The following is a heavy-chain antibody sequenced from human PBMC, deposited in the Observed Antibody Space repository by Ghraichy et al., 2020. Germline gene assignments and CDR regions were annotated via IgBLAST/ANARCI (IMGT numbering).Heavy chain of an antibody. CDR3: ARDGPSGWYDY. Sequence: LNISCTVSGGSISTYYWSWIRQPPGKGLEWIGYIYYSGSTNYNPSLKSRVTISVDTSKNQFSLKLSSVTAADTAVYYCARDGPSGWYDYWGQGTLVTVSS. CDR1: GGSISTYY. V-gene: IGHV4-59*01. D-gene: IGHD6-19*01. CDR2: IYYSGST. J-gene: IGHJ4*02.